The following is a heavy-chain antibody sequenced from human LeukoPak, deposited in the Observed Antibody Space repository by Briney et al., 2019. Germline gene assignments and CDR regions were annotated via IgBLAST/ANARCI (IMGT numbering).Heavy chain of an antibody. J-gene: IGHJ6*03. D-gene: IGHD5-18*01. Sequence: GESLKLSCVASGFALSSCNMHWVRQAPGKGLEWVALIWYDGSYEYYTDSVKGRFTISRDNSKNTLYLQMNSLRAEDTAVYYCARDSRGYSYGWGGAGSSYYMDVWGKGTTVTVSS. CDR2: IWYDGSYE. CDR3: ARDSRGYSYGWGGAGSSYYMDV. V-gene: IGHV3-33*01. CDR1: GFALSSCN.